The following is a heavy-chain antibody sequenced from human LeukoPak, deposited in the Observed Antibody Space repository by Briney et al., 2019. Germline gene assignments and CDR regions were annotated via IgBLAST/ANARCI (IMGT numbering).Heavy chain of an antibody. Sequence: GGSLRLSCAASGFTFSSYAMHWVRQAPGKGLEYVSAISSNGGSTYYANSVKGRFTISRDDSKNTLYLQMGSLRAEDMAVYYCARGTIDQWELLGYWGQGTLVTVSS. CDR2: ISSNGGST. CDR3: ARGTIDQWELLGY. V-gene: IGHV3-64*01. CDR1: GFTFSSYA. D-gene: IGHD1-26*01. J-gene: IGHJ4*02.